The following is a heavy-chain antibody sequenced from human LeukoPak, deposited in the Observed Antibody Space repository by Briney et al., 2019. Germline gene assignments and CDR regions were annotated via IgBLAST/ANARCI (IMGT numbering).Heavy chain of an antibody. CDR2: INWNGGST. D-gene: IGHD3-22*01. CDR3: ARERGGYYDSSGYYRVYYFDY. J-gene: IGHJ4*02. Sequence: GSLRLSCAASGFTFDDYGMSWVRQAPGKGLEWVSGINWNGGSTGYADSVKGRFTISRDNAKNSLYLQMNSLRAEDTALYYCARERGGYYDSSGYYRVYYFDYWGQGTLVTVSS. CDR1: GFTFDDYG. V-gene: IGHV3-20*04.